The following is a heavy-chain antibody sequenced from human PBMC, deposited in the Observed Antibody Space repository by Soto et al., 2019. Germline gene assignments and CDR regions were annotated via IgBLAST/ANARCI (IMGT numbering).Heavy chain of an antibody. D-gene: IGHD6-6*01. J-gene: IGHJ6*02. CDR1: GFTFSSYG. Sequence: QVQLVESGGGVVQPGRSLRLSCAASGFTFSSYGMHWVRQAPGKGLEWVAVIWYDGSNKYYADSVKGRFTISRDNSKNTLYLQMNSLRAEDTAVYYCARVRGYSSSSMDVWGQGTTVTVSS. V-gene: IGHV3-33*01. CDR3: ARVRGYSSSSMDV. CDR2: IWYDGSNK.